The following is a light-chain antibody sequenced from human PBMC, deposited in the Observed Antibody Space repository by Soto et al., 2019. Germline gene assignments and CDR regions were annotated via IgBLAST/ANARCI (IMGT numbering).Light chain of an antibody. CDR3: SSYTRSSTLYV. Sequence: QSVLTQPASVYGSPGQSITISCTGTSSDVGGYNYVSWYQQHPGKAPKLMIYDVSNRPSGVSNRFSGSKSGNTASLTISGLQAEDEADYYCSSYTRSSTLYVFGTGTKVTV. V-gene: IGLV2-14*01. J-gene: IGLJ1*01. CDR2: DVS. CDR1: SSDVGGYNY.